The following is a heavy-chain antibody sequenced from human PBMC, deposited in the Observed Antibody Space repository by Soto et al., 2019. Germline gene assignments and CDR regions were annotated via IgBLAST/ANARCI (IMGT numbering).Heavy chain of an antibody. CDR2: IYYTGTT. CDR3: VRDRSNSTDYFDH. V-gene: IGHV4-30-4*01. Sequence: PXETLSLTCTFSVGSIRSDDYYCSWIRQPPWKGLEWIGYIYYTGTTNYNPSLQSRVTMSMDTSKNQFSLKLTSVNAADTAIYYCVRDRSNSTDYFDHWGLANQVT. D-gene: IGHD6-6*01. J-gene: IGHJ4*02. CDR1: VGSIRSDDYY.